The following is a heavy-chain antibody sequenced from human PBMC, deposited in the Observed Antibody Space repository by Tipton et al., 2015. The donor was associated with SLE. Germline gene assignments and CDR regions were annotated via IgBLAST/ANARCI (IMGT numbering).Heavy chain of an antibody. V-gene: IGHV4-59*01. CDR2: MYYSGST. Sequence: LRLSCAVYGVSFSGYYWSWIRQPPGKGLEWIGYMYYSGSTNYNPSLKSRVTISFDTSKNQFALKLTSVTAADTAIYYCARDQGGPFDYWGQGTLVTVSS. D-gene: IGHD2-15*01. CDR1: GVSFSGYY. CDR3: ARDQGGPFDY. J-gene: IGHJ4*02.